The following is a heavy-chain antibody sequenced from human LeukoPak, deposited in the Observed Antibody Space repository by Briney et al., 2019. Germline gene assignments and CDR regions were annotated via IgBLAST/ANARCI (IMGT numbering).Heavy chain of an antibody. V-gene: IGHV3-30*18. J-gene: IGHJ4*02. Sequence: PGRSLRLSCAASGFTFSSYGMHWVRQAPGKGLEWVAVISYDGSNKYYADSVKGRFTISRDNSKSTLYLQMNSLRAEDTAVYYCAKDQPRYYGSGSPPGDYWGQGTLVTGSS. CDR2: ISYDGSNK. D-gene: IGHD3-10*01. CDR1: GFTFSSYG. CDR3: AKDQPRYYGSGSPPGDY.